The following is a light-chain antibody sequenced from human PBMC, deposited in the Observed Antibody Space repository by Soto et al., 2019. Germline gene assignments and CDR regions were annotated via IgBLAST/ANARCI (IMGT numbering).Light chain of an antibody. CDR1: QSISSW. Sequence: IQMTQSPSTLSASVVDRVTITCRASQSISSWLAWYQQKPGKAPKLLIHKASSLESGVPSRFSGSGSGTELTLTISSLQPDDFATYYCQQYNSYSWTFGKGTKVDIK. CDR2: KAS. CDR3: QQYNSYSWT. J-gene: IGKJ1*01. V-gene: IGKV1-5*03.